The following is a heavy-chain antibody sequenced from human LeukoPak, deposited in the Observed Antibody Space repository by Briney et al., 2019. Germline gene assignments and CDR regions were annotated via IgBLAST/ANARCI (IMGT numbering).Heavy chain of an antibody. CDR3: ARAMNDYGDYGPLDYGMDV. V-gene: IGHV4-30-4*01. Sequence: SWVGQAPGKGLEWIGYIYYSGSTYYNPSLKSRVTISVDTSKNQFSLKLSSVTAADTAVYYCARAMNDYGDYGPLDYGMDVWGQGTTVTVSS. CDR2: IYYSGST. D-gene: IGHD4-17*01. J-gene: IGHJ6*02.